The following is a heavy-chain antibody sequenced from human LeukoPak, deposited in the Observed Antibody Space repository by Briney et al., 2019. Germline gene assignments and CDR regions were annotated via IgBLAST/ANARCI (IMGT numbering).Heavy chain of an antibody. Sequence: GASVKVSCKASGYTFTGYYMHWVRQAPGQGLEWMGIINPSGGSTSYAQKFQGRVTMTRDMSTSTVYMELSSLRSEDTAVYYCARDHERYSYGQVSYFDYWGQGTLVTVSS. J-gene: IGHJ4*02. CDR3: ARDHERYSYGQVSYFDY. CDR1: GYTFTGYY. CDR2: INPSGGST. V-gene: IGHV1-46*01. D-gene: IGHD5-18*01.